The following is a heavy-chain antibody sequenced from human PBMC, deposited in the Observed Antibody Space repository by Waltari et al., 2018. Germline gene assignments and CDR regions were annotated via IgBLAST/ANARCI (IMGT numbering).Heavy chain of an antibody. D-gene: IGHD6-19*01. Sequence: QVQLVQSGAEVKKPGASVKVSCKASGYTFNGYYMHWERQAPGQGLEWMGWINPNSGGTNYAQKSQGRVTMARDTSISTAYTELSRRRSDDTSVYYCARDQGSGNYYYGMDVWGQGTTVTVSS. CDR1: GYTFNGYY. V-gene: IGHV1-2*02. CDR2: INPNSGGT. CDR3: ARDQGSGNYYYGMDV. J-gene: IGHJ6*02.